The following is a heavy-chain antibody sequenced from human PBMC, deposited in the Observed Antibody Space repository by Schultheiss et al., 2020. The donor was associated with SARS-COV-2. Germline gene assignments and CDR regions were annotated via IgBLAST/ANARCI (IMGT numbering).Heavy chain of an antibody. J-gene: IGHJ5*02. CDR2: ISGSGGST. D-gene: IGHD2-2*01. CDR3: AKVPAPYCSSTSCYHNWFDP. CDR1: GFTFSNYA. V-gene: IGHV3-23*01. Sequence: GGSLRLSCAASGFTFSNYAMHWVRQAPGKGLEWVSAISGSGGSTYYADSVKGRFTISRDNSKNTLYLQMNSLRAEDTAVYYCAKVPAPYCSSTSCYHNWFDPWGQGTLVTVSS.